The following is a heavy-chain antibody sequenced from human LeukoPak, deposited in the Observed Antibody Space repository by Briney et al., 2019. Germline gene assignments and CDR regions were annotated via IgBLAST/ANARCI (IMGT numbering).Heavy chain of an antibody. Sequence: SVKVSCKASGGTFSSYAISWVRQAPGQGLEWMGGIIPIFGTANYAQKFQGRVMITADESTSTAYMELSSLRSEDTAVYYCARGLRNYDILTGYHYYFDYWGQGTLVTVSS. V-gene: IGHV1-69*13. D-gene: IGHD3-9*01. CDR2: IIPIFGTA. CDR1: GGTFSSYA. J-gene: IGHJ4*02. CDR3: ARGLRNYDILTGYHYYFDY.